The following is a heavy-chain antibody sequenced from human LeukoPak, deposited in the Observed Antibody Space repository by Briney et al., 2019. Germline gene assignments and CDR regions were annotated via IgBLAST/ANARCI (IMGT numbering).Heavy chain of an antibody. D-gene: IGHD4-17*01. CDR1: GFTFSSYW. CDR3: ARARDASGDTARIDYYGMAV. V-gene: IGHV3-74*01. CDR2: INSDGSST. Sequence: GGSLRLSCAASGFTFSSYWMHWVRQAPGKGLVWVSRINSDGSSTSYADSVKGRFTISRDNAKNTLYLQMNSLRAEDTAVYYCARARDASGDTARIDYYGMAVWGQGTTVIVSS. J-gene: IGHJ6*02.